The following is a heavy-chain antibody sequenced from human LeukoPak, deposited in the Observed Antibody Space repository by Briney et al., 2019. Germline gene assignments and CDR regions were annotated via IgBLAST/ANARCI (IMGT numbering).Heavy chain of an antibody. CDR3: ARDRDCSGGSCYSGLPHPVENWLDS. J-gene: IGHJ5*01. Sequence: PGGSLRLSCADSGFTVSGNYMSWVRQAPGKGLVWVSHIDSDGSSTSYADSVKGRFTISRDNAKNTLYLQMNSLRAEDTAVYYCARDRDCSGGSCYSGLPHPVENWLDSWGQGTLVTVSS. V-gene: IGHV3-74*01. CDR2: IDSDGSST. D-gene: IGHD2-15*01. CDR1: GFTVSGNY.